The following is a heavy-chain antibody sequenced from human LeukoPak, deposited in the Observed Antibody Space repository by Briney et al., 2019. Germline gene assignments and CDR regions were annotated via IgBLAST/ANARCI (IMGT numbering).Heavy chain of an antibody. V-gene: IGHV3-48*01. J-gene: IGHJ4*02. D-gene: IGHD2-21*02. Sequence: GGSLRLSCAASGFTFSSYGMTWVRQAPGKGLEWVSYISSRSTIIYYAESVKGRFSISRDKAKNLVFLQMNSLRADDTAVYYCARGEDVVGTVNLLDSWGQGTLVTVSS. CDR3: ARGEDVVGTVNLLDS. CDR2: ISSRSTII. CDR1: GFTFSSYG.